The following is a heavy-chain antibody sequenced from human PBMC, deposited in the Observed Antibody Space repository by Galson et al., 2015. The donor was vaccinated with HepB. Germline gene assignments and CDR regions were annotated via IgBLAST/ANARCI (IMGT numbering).Heavy chain of an antibody. Sequence: SLRLSCAASGFTFSTYWMSWVRHAPGKGLECVATIKQGGSEKFYVASVKGRFTISRDNAKNSLYLQMNSLRAEDTAVYYCARDSYRKFDYWGQGTLVTVSS. CDR3: ARDSYRKFDY. CDR2: IKQGGSEK. J-gene: IGHJ4*02. CDR1: GFTFSTYW. D-gene: IGHD5-12*01. V-gene: IGHV3-7*01.